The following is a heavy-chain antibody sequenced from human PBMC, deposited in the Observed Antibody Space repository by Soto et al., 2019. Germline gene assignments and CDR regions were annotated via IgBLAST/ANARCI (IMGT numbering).Heavy chain of an antibody. CDR2: ISAYNGNT. Sequence: GASVKVSCKASGYTFTSYGISWVRQAPGQGLEWMGWISAYNGNTNYAQKLQGRVTMTTDTPTSTAYMELRSLRSDDTAVYYCAREDAVAGTEWFDPWGQGTLVTVSS. CDR1: GYTFTSYG. J-gene: IGHJ5*02. V-gene: IGHV1-18*01. CDR3: AREDAVAGTEWFDP. D-gene: IGHD6-19*01.